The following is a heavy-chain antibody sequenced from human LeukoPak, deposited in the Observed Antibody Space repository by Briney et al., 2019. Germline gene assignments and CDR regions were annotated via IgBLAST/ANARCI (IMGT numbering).Heavy chain of an antibody. V-gene: IGHV3-30*18. CDR3: AKEGDSSSWYLYFDY. CDR2: ISYDGSNK. CDR1: GSTFSSYG. J-gene: IGHJ4*02. D-gene: IGHD6-13*01. Sequence: GGSLRLSCAAPGSTFSSYGMHWVRQAPGKGLEWVAVISYDGSNKYYADSVKGRFTISRDNSKNTLYLQMNSLRAEDTAVYYCAKEGDSSSWYLYFDYWGQGTLVTVSS.